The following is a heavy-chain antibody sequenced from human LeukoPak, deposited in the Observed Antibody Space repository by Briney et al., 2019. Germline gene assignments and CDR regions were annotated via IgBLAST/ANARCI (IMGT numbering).Heavy chain of an antibody. CDR1: GYTFTSYG. J-gene: IGHJ4*02. CDR2: ISAYNGNT. V-gene: IGHV1-18*01. D-gene: IGHD3-22*01. Sequence: VASVKVSCKGSGYTFTSYGISWVRQPPGQGLEWMGWISAYNGNTNYAQKLQGSVTMTTDTPTSTAYMELRSLRSEDTAVYYCARYVGYSSGYYPLDYWGQGTLVTVSS. CDR3: ARYVGYSSGYYPLDY.